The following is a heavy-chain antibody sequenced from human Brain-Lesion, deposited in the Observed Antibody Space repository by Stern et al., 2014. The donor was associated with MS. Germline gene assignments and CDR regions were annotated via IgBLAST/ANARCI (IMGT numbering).Heavy chain of an antibody. J-gene: IGHJ5*02. V-gene: IGHV3-30*18. Sequence: QVPLLQPGGGVVQPGRPLRLSCVASGFTFGSCAMHWVRQAPGKGLEWVAGVSYDGSNKYYADSVKGRVTISRDNSQNTLYMQMSSLRPEDTAVYYCAKDRQYLTYFFDHWGQGSLVTVSS. CDR2: VSYDGSNK. CDR3: AKDRQYLTYFFDH. D-gene: IGHD2/OR15-2a*01. CDR1: GFTFGSCA.